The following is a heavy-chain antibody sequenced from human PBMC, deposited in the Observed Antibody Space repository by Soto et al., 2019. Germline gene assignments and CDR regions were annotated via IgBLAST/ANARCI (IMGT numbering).Heavy chain of an antibody. CDR3: ARGADSYYYDSSGYYPFDY. CDR1: GGSISSGDYY. CDR2: IYYSGST. V-gene: IGHV4-30-4*01. Sequence: PSETLSLTCTVSGGSISSGDYYWSWIRQPPGKGLEWIGYIYYSGSTYYNPSLKSRVTISVDTSKNQFSLKLSSVTAADTAVYYCARGADSYYYDSSGYYPFDYWGQGTLVTVSS. J-gene: IGHJ4*02. D-gene: IGHD3-22*01.